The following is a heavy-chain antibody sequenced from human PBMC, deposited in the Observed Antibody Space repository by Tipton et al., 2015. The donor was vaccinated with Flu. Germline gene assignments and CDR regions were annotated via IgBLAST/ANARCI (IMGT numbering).Heavy chain of an antibody. CDR1: GGSINSYY. J-gene: IGHJ1*01. V-gene: IGHV4-4*07. Sequence: LRLSCTVSGGSINSYYWSWIRQPAGKGLEWIGRIYNSGTAYYNPSLKSRVTISIDTSKNQFSLRLSFVTAADTAVYYCAREKDSRGSEFFQQWGQGTLVTVSS. D-gene: IGHD4-11*01. CDR3: AREKDSRGSEFFQQ. CDR2: IYNSGTA.